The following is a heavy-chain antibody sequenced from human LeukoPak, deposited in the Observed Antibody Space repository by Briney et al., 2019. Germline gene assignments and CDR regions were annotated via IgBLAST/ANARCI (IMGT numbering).Heavy chain of an antibody. D-gene: IGHD6-13*01. CDR2: TYYRSKWYN. Sequence: PSQTLSLTCVISGDSVSSNSAAWNWTRQSPSRGLEWLRRTYYRSKWYNDYAVSVKSRITLNPETSKNQFSLQLNSVTPEDTAVYYCARDQGPQHNWLDPWGQGTLVTVSS. J-gene: IGHJ5*02. CDR1: GDSVSSNSAA. CDR3: ARDQGPQHNWLDP. V-gene: IGHV6-1*01.